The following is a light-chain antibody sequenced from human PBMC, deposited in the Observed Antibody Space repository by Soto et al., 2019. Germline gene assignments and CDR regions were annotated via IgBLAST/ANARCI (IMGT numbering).Light chain of an antibody. J-gene: IGKJ4*01. V-gene: IGKV3-11*01. Sequence: EIVLTQSPATLSLAPGERATLSCRASQSISTYLAWYQQKPGQAPRLLIYDASNRATGIPARFSGSGSGTDFTLTISSLEPKDFAVYYCQQRSSWPLFGGGTKVEIK. CDR1: QSISTY. CDR3: QQRSSWPL. CDR2: DAS.